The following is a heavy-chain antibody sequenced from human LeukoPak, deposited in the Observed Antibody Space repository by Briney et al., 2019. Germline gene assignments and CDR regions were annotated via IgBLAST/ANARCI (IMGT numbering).Heavy chain of an antibody. CDR2: IQYDGSNN. CDR3: AKGTGRVYYYYMDV. CDR1: GFTFNSFG. Sequence: GRSLRLSCATSGFTFNSFGMHWARQAPGKGLEWVAFIQYDGSNNYNADSVKGRFTISRDNSKNTLDLQMNSLRAEDTAVYYCAKGTGRVYYYYMDVWGKGTTVTISS. V-gene: IGHV3-30*02. D-gene: IGHD3/OR15-3a*01. J-gene: IGHJ6*03.